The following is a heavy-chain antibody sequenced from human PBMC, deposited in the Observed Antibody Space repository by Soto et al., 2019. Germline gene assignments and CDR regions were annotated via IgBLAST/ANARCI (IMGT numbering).Heavy chain of an antibody. CDR2: MNPNSGNT. CDR3: AGGKSLEI. D-gene: IGHD2-21*01. Sequence: QVQLVQSGTEVKKPGASVKVSCKASGYTFTSYDINWVRQATGQGLEWMGWMNPNSGNTGYAQKSQGGATMTGDTPKTPANMELSSLRSGDAAVYYCAGGKSLEIGGQGTLVTVSS. CDR1: GYTFTSYD. J-gene: IGHJ4*02. V-gene: IGHV1-8*01.